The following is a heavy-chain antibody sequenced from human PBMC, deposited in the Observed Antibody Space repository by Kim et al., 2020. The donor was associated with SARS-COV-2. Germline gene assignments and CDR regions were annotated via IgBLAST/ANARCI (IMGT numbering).Heavy chain of an antibody. D-gene: IGHD3-10*01. CDR3: AKMRGLIITNYYFDY. Sequence: DSATGRFTVSRDNAKNTLDLQLNSMRAEDTAVYFCAKMRGLIITNYYFDYWGQGTLVTVSS. V-gene: IGHV3-23*01. J-gene: IGHJ4*02.